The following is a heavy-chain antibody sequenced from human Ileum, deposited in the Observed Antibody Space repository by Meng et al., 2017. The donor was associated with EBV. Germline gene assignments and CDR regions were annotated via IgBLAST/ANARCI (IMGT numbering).Heavy chain of an antibody. CDR1: GFVFSDYT. Sequence: EVDPVESGGGLVNLGGSLRLSCAASGFVFSDYTMNWVRQAPGKGLEWVSSISSRSNYIHYADSVRGRFTISRDNGENALFLQMDSLRDEDTAVYYCAKDEAIGFWGQGTLVTVSS. CDR2: ISSRSNYI. V-gene: IGHV3-21*01. CDR3: AKDEAIGF. J-gene: IGHJ4*02.